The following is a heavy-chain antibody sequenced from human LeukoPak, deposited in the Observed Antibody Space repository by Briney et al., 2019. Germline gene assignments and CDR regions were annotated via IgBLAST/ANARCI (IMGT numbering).Heavy chain of an antibody. D-gene: IGHD5-24*01. CDR1: GFTFSTYG. CDR3: AKVIIAVHGYNLGPIDY. Sequence: GRSLRLSCAASGFTFSTYGIHWVRQAPGKGLEWVAVISFDGSIKFYADSVKGRFTISRDNSKNTLYLQMSGLRAEDTAIYYCAKVIIAVHGYNLGPIDYWGQGTLVTVSS. V-gene: IGHV3-30*18. J-gene: IGHJ4*02. CDR2: ISFDGSIK.